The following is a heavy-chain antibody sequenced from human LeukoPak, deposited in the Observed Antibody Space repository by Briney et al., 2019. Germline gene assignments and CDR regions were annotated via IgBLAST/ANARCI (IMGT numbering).Heavy chain of an antibody. CDR1: GGSISSSSYY. CDR3: ARRGGFYAGSNYYSFFDY. J-gene: IGHJ4*02. D-gene: IGHD3-22*01. V-gene: IGHV4-39*01. CDR2: IFYSGIT. Sequence: SETLSLTCTVSGGSISSSSYYWGWIRQTPGKGLEWIGSIFYSGITNYNPSLKSRVTISVDTSKNQFSLKLSSVTAADTAVYYCARRGGFYAGSNYYSFFDYWGQGTLVTVSS.